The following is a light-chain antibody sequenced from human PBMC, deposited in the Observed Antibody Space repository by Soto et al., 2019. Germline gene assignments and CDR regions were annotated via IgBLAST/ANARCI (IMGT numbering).Light chain of an antibody. V-gene: IGKV1D-12*01. CDR3: QQGNSFPLT. Sequence: DIQMTQSPSSVSAAVGDGVTITCRASQGISNWLAWYQQKPGKAPRFLIYSASTLQSGVPSRFSGSGYGTDFTLTITNRQPEDSATSYCQQGNSFPLTFGGGTRVEIK. J-gene: IGKJ4*01. CDR1: QGISNW. CDR2: SAS.